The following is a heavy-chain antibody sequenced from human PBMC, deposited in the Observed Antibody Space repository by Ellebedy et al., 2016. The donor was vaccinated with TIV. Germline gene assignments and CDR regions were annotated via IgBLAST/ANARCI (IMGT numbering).Heavy chain of an antibody. D-gene: IGHD2-15*01. CDR2: IIPSSGNT. Sequence: ASVKVSXXASGSIFSAYYIHWVRQAPGQGLEWMGIIIPSSGNTNYAQKFRGRVTMTRDTSTSTVYMDLSSLRSEDTAVYYCARELPSSYYFDYWGQGTLVTVSS. J-gene: IGHJ4*02. V-gene: IGHV1-46*01. CDR3: ARELPSSYYFDY. CDR1: GSIFSAYY.